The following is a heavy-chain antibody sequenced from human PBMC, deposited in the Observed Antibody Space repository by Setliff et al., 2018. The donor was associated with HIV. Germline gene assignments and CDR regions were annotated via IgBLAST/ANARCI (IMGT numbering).Heavy chain of an antibody. D-gene: IGHD3-10*01. Sequence: GGSLRLSCAASGFIFSTYDMQWVRQVPGKGLEWVAGVSYDGSNTYSADSVKGRFTISRDNAKNTLYLQMNSLRAEDTAVYYCAKGFTMVTKGYYMDVWGKGTTVTVSS. CDR1: GFIFSTYD. CDR2: VSYDGSNT. J-gene: IGHJ6*03. CDR3: AKGFTMVTKGYYMDV. V-gene: IGHV3-30*18.